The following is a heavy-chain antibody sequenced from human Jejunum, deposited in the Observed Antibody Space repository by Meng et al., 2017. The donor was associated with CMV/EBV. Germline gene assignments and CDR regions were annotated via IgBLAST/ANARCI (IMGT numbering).Heavy chain of an antibody. V-gene: IGHV3-74*01. CDR3: TRDLDLSDVSNNWFDP. CDR2: INRDGSST. Sequence: FSFSRYWMHWVRQGPGKGPEWVSRINRDGSSTSYADSVRGRFTSSRDNAKNILYLQMNSLRAEDTAVYYCTRDLDLSDVSNNWFDPWGQGTLVTVSS. J-gene: IGHJ5*02. D-gene: IGHD5/OR15-5a*01. CDR1: FSFSRYW.